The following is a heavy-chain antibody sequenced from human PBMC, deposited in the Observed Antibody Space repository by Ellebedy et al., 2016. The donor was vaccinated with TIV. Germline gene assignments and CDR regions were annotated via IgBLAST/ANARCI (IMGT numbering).Heavy chain of an antibody. J-gene: IGHJ6*02. Sequence: PGGSLRLSCAASGFTFSYYAMHWVRQAPGKGLDWVAVISDDGGNKYYGASVKGRFTISRDNSKNTLYLQMNSLRADDTAVYYCAKPYDSSDYHVLRGYYYGMDVWGQGTTVTVSS. CDR1: GFTFSYYA. CDR2: ISDDGGNK. V-gene: IGHV3-30*18. CDR3: AKPYDSSDYHVLRGYYYGMDV. D-gene: IGHD3-22*01.